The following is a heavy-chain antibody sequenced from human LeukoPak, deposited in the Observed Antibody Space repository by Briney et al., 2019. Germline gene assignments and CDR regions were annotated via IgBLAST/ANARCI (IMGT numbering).Heavy chain of an antibody. CDR2: NNHSGST. Sequence: SETLSLTCAVYGGSFSGYYWSWIRQPPGKGLEWIGENNHSGSTNYNPSLKSRVTISVDTSKNQFSLKLSSVTAADTAVYYCARVRGKYYYGSGKLGFFDYWGQGTLVTVSS. V-gene: IGHV4-34*01. CDR1: GGSFSGYY. J-gene: IGHJ4*02. CDR3: ARVRGKYYYGSGKLGFFDY. D-gene: IGHD3-10*01.